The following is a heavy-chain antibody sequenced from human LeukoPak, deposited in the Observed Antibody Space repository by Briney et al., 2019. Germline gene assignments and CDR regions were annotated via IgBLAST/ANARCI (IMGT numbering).Heavy chain of an antibody. CDR1: GFTFSRYW. Sequence: PGGSLRLSCAASGFTFSRYWMNWVRQAPGQGLEWVANIHEDGSDKYYVDSVKGRFTISRDNAKSSVYLQMNGLRAEDTAVYYCARILRLHTPRTFDIWGQGTMVTVSS. CDR3: ARILRLHTPRTFDI. V-gene: IGHV3-7*05. CDR2: IHEDGSDK. J-gene: IGHJ3*02. D-gene: IGHD5-24*01.